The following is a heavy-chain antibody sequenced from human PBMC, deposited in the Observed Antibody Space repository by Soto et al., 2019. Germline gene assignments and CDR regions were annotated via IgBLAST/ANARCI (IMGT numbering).Heavy chain of an antibody. CDR3: ARDGYSPAVGDGMDV. CDR1: GFTFSSYA. D-gene: IGHD2-21*01. CDR2: ISYDGSNK. J-gene: IGHJ6*02. V-gene: IGHV3-30-3*01. Sequence: QVQLVESGGGVVQPGRSLRLSCAASGFTFSSYAMHWVRQAPGKGLEWVAVISYDGSNKYYADSVKGRFTISRDNSKNTLYLQMNSLRAEDTDVYYCARDGYSPAVGDGMDVWGQGTTVTVSS.